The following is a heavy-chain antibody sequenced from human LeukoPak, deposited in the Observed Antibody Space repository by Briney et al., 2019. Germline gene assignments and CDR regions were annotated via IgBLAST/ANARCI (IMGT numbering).Heavy chain of an antibody. J-gene: IGHJ3*02. CDR1: GGSISSYY. CDR2: IYSSGST. Sequence: PSETLSLTCIVSGGSISSYYWSWLRQPPGKGLDWIGYIYSSGSTNSNPSLKSRVTISVDTSKSQFSLKMTSVTAADTAVYYCARQGSGGRAFDIWGQGTMVTVSS. CDR3: ARQGSGGRAFDI. D-gene: IGHD1-26*01. V-gene: IGHV4-59*08.